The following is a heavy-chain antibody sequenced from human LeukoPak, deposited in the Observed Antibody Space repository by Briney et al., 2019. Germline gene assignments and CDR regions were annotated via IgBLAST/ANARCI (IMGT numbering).Heavy chain of an antibody. CDR3: AREGGSSGWQNWFDP. CDR2: IYYSGST. CDR1: GYSISSGYY. Sequence: SETLSLTCTVSGYSISSGYYWGWIRQPPGKGLEWIGYIYYSGSTNYNPSLKSRVTISVDTSKNQFSLKLSSVTAADTAVYYCAREGGSSGWQNWFDPWGQGTLVTVSS. J-gene: IGHJ5*02. D-gene: IGHD6-19*01. V-gene: IGHV4-38-2*02.